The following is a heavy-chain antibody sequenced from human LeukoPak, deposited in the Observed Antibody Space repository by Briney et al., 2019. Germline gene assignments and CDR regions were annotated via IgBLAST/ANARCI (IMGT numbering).Heavy chain of an antibody. CDR3: ARGLGTVVRGVTQGLDY. CDR2: IYHSGST. CDR1: GGSISSSNW. Sequence: SETLSLTCAVSGGSISSSNWWSWVRQPPGKGLEWIGEIYHSGSTNYNPSLKSRVTISGDMSKKQFSLKLSSLTAADTAVYYCARGLGTVVRGVTQGLDYWGQGNLVIVSS. D-gene: IGHD3-10*01. V-gene: IGHV4-4*02. J-gene: IGHJ4*02.